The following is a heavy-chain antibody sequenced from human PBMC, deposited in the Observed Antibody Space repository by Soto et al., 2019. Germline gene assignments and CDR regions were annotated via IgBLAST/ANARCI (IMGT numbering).Heavy chain of an antibody. CDR3: ARAIDCTNGVCYRPPYYYYYYGMDV. J-gene: IGHJ6*02. CDR1: GFTFSSYW. D-gene: IGHD2-8*01. Sequence: GGSLRLSCAASGFTFSSYWMHWVRQAPGKGLVWVSRINSDGSSTSYADSVKGRFTISRDNAKNTLYLQMNSLRAEDTAVYYCARAIDCTNGVCYRPPYYYYYYGMDVWGQGTTVTVSS. V-gene: IGHV3-74*01. CDR2: INSDGSST.